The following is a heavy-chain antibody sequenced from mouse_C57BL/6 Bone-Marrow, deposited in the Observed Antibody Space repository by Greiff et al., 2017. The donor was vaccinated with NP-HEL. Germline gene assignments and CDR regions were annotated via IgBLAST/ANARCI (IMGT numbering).Heavy chain of an antibody. Sequence: VQLKESGAELVKPGASVKLSCTASGFNIKDYYMHWVKQRTEQGLEWIGRIDPEDGETKYAPKFQGKATITAGTSSNTAYLQLSSLTSEDNAVYYCARGYYGSVYAMDYWGQGTSVTVSS. CDR2: IDPEDGET. J-gene: IGHJ4*01. CDR3: ARGYYGSVYAMDY. V-gene: IGHV14-2*01. D-gene: IGHD1-1*01. CDR1: GFNIKDYY.